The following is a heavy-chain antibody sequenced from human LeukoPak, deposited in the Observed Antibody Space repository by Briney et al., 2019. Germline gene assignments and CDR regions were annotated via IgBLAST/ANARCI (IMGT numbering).Heavy chain of an antibody. Sequence: GGSLTLSCAASAFTFRSYAMSCVRQAGGKGLEWVSATSGSGGSTDYADSVKSRFTISIYNSKNTLYLQMSSLRAEDTAVYYCAKPKDSSLYFFDYWGQGTLVTVSS. CDR3: AKPKDSSLYFFDY. CDR2: TSGSGGST. J-gene: IGHJ4*02. V-gene: IGHV3-23*01. CDR1: AFTFRSYA. D-gene: IGHD2-15*01.